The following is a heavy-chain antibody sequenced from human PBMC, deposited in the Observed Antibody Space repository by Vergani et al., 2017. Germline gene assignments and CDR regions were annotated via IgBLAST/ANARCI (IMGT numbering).Heavy chain of an antibody. CDR2: INPSGGST. CDR1: GYTFTSYY. Sequence: QVQLVQSGAEVKKPGASVKVSCKASGYTFTSYYMHWVRQAPGQGLEWMGIINPSGGSTSYAQKFQGRVTMTRDTSTSTVYMELSSLRSEATAVYYCATDFYGGNSAEWFDPWGQGTLVTVSS. D-gene: IGHD4-23*01. J-gene: IGHJ5*02. V-gene: IGHV1-46*01. CDR3: ATDFYGGNSAEWFDP.